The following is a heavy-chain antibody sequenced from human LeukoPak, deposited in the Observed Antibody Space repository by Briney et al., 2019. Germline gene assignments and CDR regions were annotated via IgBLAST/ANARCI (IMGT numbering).Heavy chain of an antibody. V-gene: IGHV7-4-1*01. D-gene: IGHD3-9*01. Sequence: GASVKVSCKASGYTFTSYAMNWVRQAPGQGLEWMGWINTNTGNPTYAQGFTGRFVFSLDTSVSTAYLQIGSLKAEDTAVYYCARLHYDILTGYLLIDYWGQGTLVTVSS. J-gene: IGHJ4*02. CDR2: INTNTGNP. CDR3: ARLHYDILTGYLLIDY. CDR1: GYTFTSYA.